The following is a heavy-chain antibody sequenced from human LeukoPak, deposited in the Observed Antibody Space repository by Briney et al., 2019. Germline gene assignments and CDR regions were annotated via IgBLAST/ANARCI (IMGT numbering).Heavy chain of an antibody. CDR3: ARPANYYGPGSPLDY. J-gene: IGHJ4*02. CDR2: IWYDGSNK. D-gene: IGHD3-10*01. V-gene: IGHV3-33*01. CDR1: GFTFSSYG. Sequence: GGSLRLSCAASGFTFSSYGMHWVRQAPGKGLEWVAVIWYDGSNKYYADSVKGRFTISRDNSKNTLYLQMNSLRAEDTAVYYCARPANYYGPGSPLDYWGQGTLVTVSS.